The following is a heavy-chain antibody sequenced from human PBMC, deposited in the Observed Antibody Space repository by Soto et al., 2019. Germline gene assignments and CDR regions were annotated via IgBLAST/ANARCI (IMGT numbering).Heavy chain of an antibody. D-gene: IGHD1-1*01. CDR3: AGDLERVFGY. CDR2: IAYDGRNK. Sequence: QVQLVESGGGVVQPGRSLRLSCAASGFTFSSYAMHWVRQAPGKGLEWVAVIAYDGRNKYYADSVKGRFTISRDNSKNTLYRQMNSLRIDDTVVYYCAGDLERVFGYWGQGRLVTVSS. CDR1: GFTFSSYA. J-gene: IGHJ4*02. V-gene: IGHV3-30*04.